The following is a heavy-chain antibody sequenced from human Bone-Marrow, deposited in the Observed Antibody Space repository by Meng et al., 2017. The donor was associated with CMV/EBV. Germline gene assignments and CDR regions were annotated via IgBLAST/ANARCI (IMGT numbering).Heavy chain of an antibody. V-gene: IGHV3-11*06. CDR2: ISSSSSYT. CDR1: GFTFSDYY. Sequence: VQLVESGVGLVKPGGSLRLSCAASGFTFSDYYMSWIRQAPGKGLEWVSYISSSSSYTNYADSVKGRFTISRDNAKNSLYLQMNSLRAEDTAVYYCAMSGAGYSSSWYYFDYWGQGTLVTVSS. J-gene: IGHJ4*02. CDR3: AMSGAGYSSSWYYFDY. D-gene: IGHD6-13*01.